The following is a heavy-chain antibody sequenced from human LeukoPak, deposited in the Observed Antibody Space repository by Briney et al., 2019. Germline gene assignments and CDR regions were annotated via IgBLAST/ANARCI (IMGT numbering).Heavy chain of an antibody. Sequence: ASVKVSCKASGYTFTDYYMHWVRQAPGKGLEWMGGFDPEDGETIYAQKFQGRVTMTEDTSTDTAYMELSSLRSEDTAVYYCASFTGYDILTGYGYWGQGTLVTVSS. J-gene: IGHJ4*02. CDR1: GYTFTDYY. D-gene: IGHD3-9*01. CDR3: ASFTGYDILTGYGY. CDR2: FDPEDGET. V-gene: IGHV1-24*01.